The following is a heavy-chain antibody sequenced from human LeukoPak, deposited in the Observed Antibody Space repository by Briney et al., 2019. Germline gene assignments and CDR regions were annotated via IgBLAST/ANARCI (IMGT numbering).Heavy chain of an antibody. Sequence: PGGSLRLSCAASGFTFSRYLMQWVRPAPGRGLVWVSRIYIDGISTTYADSVKGRFTISRDNAKNTVFLQMNSLTAEDTAVYYCARDGWVDYWGQGTVVTVSS. J-gene: IGHJ4*02. CDR3: ARDGWVDY. CDR1: GFTFSRYL. CDR2: IYIDGIST. D-gene: IGHD3-10*01. V-gene: IGHV3-74*01.